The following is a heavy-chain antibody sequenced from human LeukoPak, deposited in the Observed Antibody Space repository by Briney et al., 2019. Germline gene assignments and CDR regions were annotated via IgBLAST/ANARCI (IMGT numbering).Heavy chain of an antibody. CDR3: ASSIVVVPAAMGWFDP. CDR1: GGTFSSYA. CDR2: IIPILGIA. D-gene: IGHD2-2*01. Sequence: SVKVSCKASGGTFSSYAISWVRQAPGQGLEWMGRIIPILGIANYAQKFQGRVTITADKSTSTAYMELSSLRSEDTAVYYCASSIVVVPAAMGWFDPWGQGTLVTVSS. V-gene: IGHV1-69*04. J-gene: IGHJ5*02.